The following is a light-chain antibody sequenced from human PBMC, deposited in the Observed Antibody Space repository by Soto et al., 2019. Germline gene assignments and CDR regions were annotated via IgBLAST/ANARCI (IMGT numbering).Light chain of an antibody. CDR1: GKDVGGYRY. J-gene: IGLJ1*01. CDR3: DSYTSSSSYV. V-gene: IGLV2-14*01. Sequence: QSVLTQPASLSGSPGQSIALSCPGNGKDVGGYRYVSWYQQHPGKAPKLIIYDVSNRPSGVSDRFSGSKSGNTASLTISGLQSEDEADYYCDSYTSSSSYVFGTGTKVTVL. CDR2: DVS.